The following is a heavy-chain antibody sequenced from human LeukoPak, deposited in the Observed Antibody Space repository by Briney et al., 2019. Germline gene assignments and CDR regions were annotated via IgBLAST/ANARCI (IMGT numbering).Heavy chain of an antibody. Sequence: GASVKVSCKASGYVFIDYHLHWVRQAPGQGLEWMGIINPRGGSTSHAQKFQGRVTITADKSTSTAYMELSSLRSEDTAVYYCARGNLGYCSGGSCWNWFDPWGQGTLVTVSS. J-gene: IGHJ5*02. CDR2: INPRGGST. CDR1: GYVFIDYH. D-gene: IGHD2-15*01. V-gene: IGHV1-46*01. CDR3: ARGNLGYCSGGSCWNWFDP.